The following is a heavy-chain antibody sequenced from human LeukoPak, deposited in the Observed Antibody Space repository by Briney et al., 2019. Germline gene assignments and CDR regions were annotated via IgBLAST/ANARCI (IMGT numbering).Heavy chain of an antibody. J-gene: IGHJ6*02. CDR1: GYTFTSYD. CDR3: ARLGQQQLAGYYYYGMDV. CDR2: MNPNSGNT. V-gene: IGHV1-8*01. Sequence: ASVTVSCKASGYTFTSYDINWVRQATGQGLEWMGWMNPNSGNTVYAQKFQGRVTMTRNTSISTAYMELSSLRSEDTAVYYCARLGQQQLAGYYYYGMDVWGQGTTVTVSS. D-gene: IGHD6-13*01.